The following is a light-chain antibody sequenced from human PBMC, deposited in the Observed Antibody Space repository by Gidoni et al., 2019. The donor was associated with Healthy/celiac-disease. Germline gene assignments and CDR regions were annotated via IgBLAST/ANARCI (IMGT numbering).Light chain of an antibody. V-gene: IGKV4-1*01. CDR1: QRVLYSSNNKNY. CDR2: WAS. J-gene: IGKJ4*01. Sequence: TVMTQTPYSSPGSLGARATINCKSSQRVLYSSNNKNYLAWYQQKPGQPPKLLIYWASTRKSGVPDRFSGSGSRTDFTPTISRLQAEDVAVYYCQQYSSTPLTFGGGTKVEIK. CDR3: QQYSSTPLT.